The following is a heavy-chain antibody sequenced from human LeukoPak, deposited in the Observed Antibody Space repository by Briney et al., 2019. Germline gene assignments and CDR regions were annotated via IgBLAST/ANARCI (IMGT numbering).Heavy chain of an antibody. V-gene: IGHV3-23*01. Sequence: PGGTLRLSCTASGFTFSSYDMSWVRQAPGKGLEWVSALRGTGYRTYYTDSARGRFTIYRHSPKNTLHLHMTSLRAGHPPVFYCAEDNEYYDLLAAYAMDGWGQGTKVTVSS. CDR2: LRGTGYRT. CDR3: AEDNEYYDLLAAYAMDG. J-gene: IGHJ6*02. D-gene: IGHD3-9*01. CDR1: GFTFSSYD.